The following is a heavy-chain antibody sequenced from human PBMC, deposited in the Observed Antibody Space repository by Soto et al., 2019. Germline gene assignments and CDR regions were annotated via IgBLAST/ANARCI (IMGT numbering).Heavy chain of an antibody. D-gene: IGHD2-15*01. CDR1: GGSISSYY. J-gene: IGHJ6*03. V-gene: IGHV4-59*01. CDR3: ARLGYCSGGSCPGGYYYYMDV. CDR2: IYYSGST. Sequence: SETLSLTCTVSGGSISSYYWSWIRQPPGKGLEWIGYIYYSGSTNYNPSLKSRVTISVDTSKNQFSLKLSSVTAADTAVYYCARLGYCSGGSCPGGYYYYMDVWGKGTTVTVSS.